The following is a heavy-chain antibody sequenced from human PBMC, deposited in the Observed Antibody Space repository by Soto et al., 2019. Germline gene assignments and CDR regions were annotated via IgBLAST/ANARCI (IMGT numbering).Heavy chain of an antibody. CDR2: ISYDGSNK. J-gene: IGHJ6*01. CDR1: GFTFSSYG. D-gene: IGHD3-10*01. Sequence: QVQLVESGGGVVQPGRSLRLSCAASGFTFSSYGMHWVRQAPGKGLEWVAVISYDGSNKYYADSVKGRFTISRDNSKNTLYLQMNSLRAEDTAVYYCAKDGIITMVRGVASGMDVW. CDR3: AKDGIITMVRGVASGMDV. V-gene: IGHV3-30*18.